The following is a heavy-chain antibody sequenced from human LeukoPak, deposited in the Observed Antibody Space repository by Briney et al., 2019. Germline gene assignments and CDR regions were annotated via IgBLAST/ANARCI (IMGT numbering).Heavy chain of an antibody. CDR1: GGSISSGGYY. D-gene: IGHD3-16*01. Sequence: SETLSLTCTVSGGSISSGGYYWSWLRQHPGKGLEWIVYIYYSGSTYYNPSLKSRVTISVDTSKNQFSLKLSSVTAADTAVYYCARGIMITFGGVILGGTNWFDPWGQGTLVTVSP. CDR2: IYYSGST. J-gene: IGHJ5*02. CDR3: ARGIMITFGGVILGGTNWFDP. V-gene: IGHV4-31*03.